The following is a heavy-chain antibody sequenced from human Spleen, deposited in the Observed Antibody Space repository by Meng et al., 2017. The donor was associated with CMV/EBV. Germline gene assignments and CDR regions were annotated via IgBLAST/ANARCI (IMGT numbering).Heavy chain of an antibody. V-gene: IGHV3-21*01. CDR2: ISSSSSYI. CDR1: GFIFNNYA. D-gene: IGHD1-26*01. Sequence: GESLKISCAASGFIFNNYAMNWVRQAPGKGLEWVSSISSSSSYIYYADSVKGRFTISRDNAKNSLFLQMNSLRAEDTAVYYCARDRWAPGDVWGQGTTVTVSS. CDR3: ARDRWAPGDV. J-gene: IGHJ6*02.